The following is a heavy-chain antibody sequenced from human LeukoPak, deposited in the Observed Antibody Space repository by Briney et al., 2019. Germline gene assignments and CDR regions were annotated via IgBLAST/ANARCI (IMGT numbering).Heavy chain of an antibody. CDR2: TCYSGSN. CDR1: AGSISIYY. Sequence: SETLSLTCTVAAGSISIYYWMWIRHPQGKGLEWIGYTCYSGSNNYNTSLKRRVTISVDTSKNQYTQRRSSLTAADPAVYYCAGWIATSNYFDYWGQGTLVTVSS. CDR3: AGWIATSNYFDY. D-gene: IGHD2-21*01. J-gene: IGHJ4*02. V-gene: IGHV4-59*01.